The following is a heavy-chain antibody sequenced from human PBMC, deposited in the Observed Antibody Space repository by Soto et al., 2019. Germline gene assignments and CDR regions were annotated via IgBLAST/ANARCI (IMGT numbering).Heavy chain of an antibody. CDR3: ARVIATAVHWFDP. J-gene: IGHJ5*02. Sequence: QVQLQESGPGLVKPSGTLSLTCAVSGGSISSSNWWSWVRQPPGKGLEWIGEIYHSGSTNYNPSRNSRVTRSVDKSKNQFSMKLSSVTAADTAVYYCARVIATAVHWFDPWGQGTLVTVSS. CDR1: GGSISSSNW. D-gene: IGHD6-13*01. CDR2: IYHSGST. V-gene: IGHV4-4*02.